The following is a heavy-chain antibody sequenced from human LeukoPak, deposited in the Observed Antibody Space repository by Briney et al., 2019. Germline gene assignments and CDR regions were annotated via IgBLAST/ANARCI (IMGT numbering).Heavy chain of an antibody. CDR2: ISAYNGNT. D-gene: IGHD3-22*01. CDR3: ARANYYDSSGYYYVATFDI. Sequence: VASVKVSCKASGYTFTGYYMHWVRQAPGQGLEWLGWISAYNGNTNYAQNLRGRVTMTTDASTSTAYMELRSLRSDDTAVYYCARANYYDSSGYYYVATFDIWGQGTMVTVSS. V-gene: IGHV1-18*04. J-gene: IGHJ3*02. CDR1: GYTFTGYY.